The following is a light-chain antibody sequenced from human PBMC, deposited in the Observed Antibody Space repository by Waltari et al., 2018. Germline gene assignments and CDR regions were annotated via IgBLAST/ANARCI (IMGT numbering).Light chain of an antibody. CDR1: QSFTNY. V-gene: IGKV3-11*01. CDR3: QQRSNWPRT. J-gene: IGKJ1*01. CDR2: SAS. Sequence: EIVLTQSPDTLSLSTGERATLSCRASQSFTNYLACDQQKPGQAPRVLIYSASNRATGVPARFSGSGSGTDFTLTISSLEPEDFAVYYCQQRSNWPRTFGQGTKVEVK.